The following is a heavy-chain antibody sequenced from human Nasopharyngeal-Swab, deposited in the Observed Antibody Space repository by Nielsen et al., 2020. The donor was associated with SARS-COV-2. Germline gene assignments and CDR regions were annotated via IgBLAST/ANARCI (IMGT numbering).Heavy chain of an antibody. CDR1: VGSISSSRYY. CDR2: IYYSGST. CDR3: ARPYYDSSGCDAWFDP. J-gene: IGHJ5*02. D-gene: IGHD3-22*01. V-gene: IGHV4-39*01. Sequence: SETLSLTCTVSVGSISSSRYYWGWIRQPPGKGLVWIGSIYYSGSTYYNPALKSRVTISVDTSKNQFSLKLSSGTAADTAGYYCARPYYDSSGCDAWFDPWGQGTLVTVSS.